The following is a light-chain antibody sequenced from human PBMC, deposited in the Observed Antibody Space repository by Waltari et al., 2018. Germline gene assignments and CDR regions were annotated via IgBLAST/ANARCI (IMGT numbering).Light chain of an antibody. V-gene: IGKV4-1*01. CDR3: QQYYTTPHT. CDR2: WAS. CDR1: QSVLSVSTNKNY. J-gene: IGKJ2*01. Sequence: DIVMTQSPDSLAVSLGERATFNCRSSQSVLSVSTNKNYLAWYQHKPGQPPKLLIYWASTRESGVPDRFSGSGSGTDFTLTIGSLQAEDVALYYCQQYYTTPHTFGQGTKLEIK.